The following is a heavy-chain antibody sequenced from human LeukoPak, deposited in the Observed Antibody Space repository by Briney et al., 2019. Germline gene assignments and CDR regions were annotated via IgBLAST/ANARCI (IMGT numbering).Heavy chain of an antibody. CDR3: SRDPRNNDY. CDR2: ISGSASDV. V-gene: IGHV3-11*01. J-gene: IGHJ4*02. Sequence: GGSLRLSCAASGFTFSDSYMTWIRQAPGKGLELLSYISGSASDVNYIDSVRGRFTISRDNAKNSLYLHMNSLTVEDTAVYYCSRDPRNNDYWGQGTLLTVSS. CDR1: GFTFSDSY.